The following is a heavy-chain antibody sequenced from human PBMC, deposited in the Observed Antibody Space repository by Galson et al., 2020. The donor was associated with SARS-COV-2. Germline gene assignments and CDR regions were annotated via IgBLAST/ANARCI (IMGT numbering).Heavy chain of an antibody. Sequence: GGSLRLSCAASGFTFSSYSMNWVRQAPGKGLEWVSYISSSSSTIYYADSVKGRFTISRDNAKNSLYLQMNSLRAEDTAVYYCARDMGPRPCSGGSCYKYYYYYGMDVWGQGTTVTVSS. V-gene: IGHV3-48*04. CDR2: ISSSSSTI. D-gene: IGHD2-15*01. J-gene: IGHJ6*02. CDR3: ARDMGPRPCSGGSCYKYYYYYGMDV. CDR1: GFTFSSYS.